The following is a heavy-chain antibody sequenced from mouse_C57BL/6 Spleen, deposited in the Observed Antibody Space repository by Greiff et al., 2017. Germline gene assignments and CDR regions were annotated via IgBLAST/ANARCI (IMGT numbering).Heavy chain of an antibody. Sequence: QVQLQQPGAELVKPGASVKLSCKASGYTFTSYWMHWVKQRPGQGLEWIGMIHPNSGSTNYNEKFKSKATLTVDKSSSTAYMQLSSLTSEDSAVYYCARSDYYGSSFGVAYWGQGTLVTGSA. D-gene: IGHD1-1*01. CDR3: ARSDYYGSSFGVAY. V-gene: IGHV1-64*01. CDR1: GYTFTSYW. CDR2: IHPNSGST. J-gene: IGHJ3*01.